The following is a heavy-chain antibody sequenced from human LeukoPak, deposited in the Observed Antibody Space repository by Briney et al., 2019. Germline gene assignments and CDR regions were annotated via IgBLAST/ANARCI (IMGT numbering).Heavy chain of an antibody. CDR3: AKDRSLGYCSGGSCSSFDY. CDR2: ISGSGGST. J-gene: IGHJ4*02. CDR1: GFTFSSYG. D-gene: IGHD2-15*01. V-gene: IGHV3-23*01. Sequence: GGSLRLSCAASGFTFSSYGMSWVRQAPGKGLEWVSAISGSGGSTYYADSVKGRFTISRDNSKNTLYLQMNSLRAEDTAVYYCAKDRSLGYCSGGSCSSFDYWGQGTLVTVSS.